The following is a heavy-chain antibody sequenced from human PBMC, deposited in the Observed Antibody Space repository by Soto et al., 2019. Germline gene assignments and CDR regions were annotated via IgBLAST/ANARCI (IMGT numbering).Heavy chain of an antibody. V-gene: IGHV1-3*01. CDR3: ARGLNGYSHYFDY. D-gene: IGHD5-18*01. Sequence: QVQLVQSGAEVKKPGASVKVSCKASGYTFTSYAMHWVRQAPGQRLEWMGWINAGNGNTKYSQKFQGRVTITRDTSASTAYMELSSLRSEDTAVYFCARGLNGYSHYFDYWGQGTLVTVSS. CDR2: INAGNGNT. CDR1: GYTFTSYA. J-gene: IGHJ4*02.